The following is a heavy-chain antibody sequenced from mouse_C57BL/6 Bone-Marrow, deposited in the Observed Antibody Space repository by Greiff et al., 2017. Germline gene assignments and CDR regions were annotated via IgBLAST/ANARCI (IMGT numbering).Heavy chain of an antibody. J-gene: IGHJ3*01. CDR3: ARRRDYGWGFAY. Sequence: EVMLVESGGGLVQPGGSLKLSCAASGFTFSDYGMAWVRQAPRKGPEWVAFISNLAYSIHYADTVTGRFTIPRENAKNTLYLEMSSLRSEDTAMYYCARRRDYGWGFAYWGQGTLVTVSA. V-gene: IGHV5-15*04. CDR2: ISNLAYSI. D-gene: IGHD1-2*01. CDR1: GFTFSDYG.